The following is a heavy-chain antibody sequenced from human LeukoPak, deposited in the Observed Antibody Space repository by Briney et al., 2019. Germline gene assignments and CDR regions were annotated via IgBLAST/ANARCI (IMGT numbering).Heavy chain of an antibody. CDR1: GFTFSNYG. CDR2: ILYDGSGK. V-gene: IGHV3-30*18. CDR3: AKIGIAAAGSNDYFDY. J-gene: IGHJ4*02. Sequence: PGGSLRLSCAASGFTFSNYGMHWVRQAPGKGLEWVAVILYDGSGKYYADSVKGRFTISRDNSKNTLYLQMNSLKIEDTALYYCAKIGIAAAGSNDYFDYWGQGTLVTVSS. D-gene: IGHD6-13*01.